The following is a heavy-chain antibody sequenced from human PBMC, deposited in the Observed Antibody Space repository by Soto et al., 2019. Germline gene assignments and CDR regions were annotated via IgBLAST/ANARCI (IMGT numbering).Heavy chain of an antibody. D-gene: IGHD3-10*01. V-gene: IGHV3-23*01. J-gene: IGHJ6*02. CDR2: ISGSGGRT. Sequence: LRLSYAVSGIPFDTYAMSWVRQARGKGLEWVSLISGSGGRTHYADSVKGRFTISRDNSKNTLYLQMNSLRADDTAVYYCAKLALGTLYYGMDVWSQGTTVTVS. CDR3: AKLALGTLYYGMDV. CDR1: GIPFDTYA.